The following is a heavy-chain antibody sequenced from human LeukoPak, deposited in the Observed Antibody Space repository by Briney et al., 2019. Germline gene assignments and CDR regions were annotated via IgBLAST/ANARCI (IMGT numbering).Heavy chain of an antibody. CDR1: GFTFSNYN. Sequence: GGSLRLSCAASGFTFSNYNMNWVRQAPGKGLEWVSSFLSSSSYIYYADLVKGRFTISRDNAKNSLYLQMNSLRAEDTAVYYCARATPGPSGVWGKGTTVTVSS. CDR2: FLSSSSYI. CDR3: ARATPGPSGV. V-gene: IGHV3-21*01. D-gene: IGHD2-8*02. J-gene: IGHJ6*04.